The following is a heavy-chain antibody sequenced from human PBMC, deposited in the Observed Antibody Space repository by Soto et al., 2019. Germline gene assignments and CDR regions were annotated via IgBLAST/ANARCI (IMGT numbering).Heavy chain of an antibody. Sequence: ASVKVSCKASIYGFLTYGFSWVRQAPGQGLEWMGWISASDGNTNYEQKLQDRVTMTTDTSTSTAYLELRSLRSDDTAVYYCARAGHYYDSSGYATWGQGTLVTVSS. V-gene: IGHV1-18*01. CDR2: ISASDGNT. D-gene: IGHD3-22*01. J-gene: IGHJ5*02. CDR1: IYGFLTYG. CDR3: ARAGHYYDSSGYAT.